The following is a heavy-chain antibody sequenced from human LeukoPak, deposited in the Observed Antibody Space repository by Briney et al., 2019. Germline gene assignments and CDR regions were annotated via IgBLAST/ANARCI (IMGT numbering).Heavy chain of an antibody. J-gene: IGHJ4*02. CDR3: ARRAVVIGVGYFDY. D-gene: IGHD4-23*01. Sequence: GESLKISCKGSGYSFTTYWIGWVRQMPGKGLEWMGIIYPSDSDIRISPSFQGQVTISVDKSINTAYLQWSSLKASDTAICYCARRAVVIGVGYFDYWGQGTLVTVSS. CDR1: GYSFTTYW. V-gene: IGHV5-51*01. CDR2: IYPSDSDI.